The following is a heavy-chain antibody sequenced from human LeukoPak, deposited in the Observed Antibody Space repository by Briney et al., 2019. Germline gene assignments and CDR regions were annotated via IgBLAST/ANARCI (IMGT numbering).Heavy chain of an antibody. CDR3: ARHLSVGSYPLDH. CDR1: GGSIRSYC. D-gene: IGHD3-10*01. J-gene: IGHJ4*02. Sequence: SETLSLTCTVSGGSIRSYCWSWIRQLPGKGLEWIAHIHDSGSTSYNPSLKSRLTMSVDTSKNQFSLRLTSVAAADTAVYYCARHLSVGSYPLDHWGQGTLVTVSS. CDR2: IHDSGST. V-gene: IGHV4-59*08.